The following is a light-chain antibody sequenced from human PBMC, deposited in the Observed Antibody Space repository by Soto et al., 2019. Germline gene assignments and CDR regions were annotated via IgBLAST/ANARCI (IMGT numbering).Light chain of an antibody. CDR1: RSDVGAYNY. Sequence: QSTLTQPASVSGSPGQSIAISCTGTRSDVGAYNYVSWYQQHPGKAPKLMISEGTNRPSWVSDRVSGSKSGNKASLTISGLQVEDEAEYYCSSFTSRFTFVFGTGTKLTV. CDR2: EGT. J-gene: IGLJ1*01. V-gene: IGLV2-14*01. CDR3: SSFTSRFTFV.